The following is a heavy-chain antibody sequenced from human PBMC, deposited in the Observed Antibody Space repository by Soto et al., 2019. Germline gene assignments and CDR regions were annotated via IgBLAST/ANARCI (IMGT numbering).Heavy chain of an antibody. Sequence: SLRLSCAGSGFTFRNYGMQWVRQAPGKGLEWVALTSFDGFNQYYGKSVEGRFTISRDNSKNTLYLQMDSLRPEDSAMYFCARAQGSAGIILFDYWGQGTLVTVSS. CDR3: ARAQGSAGIILFDY. CDR1: GFTFRNYG. CDR2: TSFDGFNQ. D-gene: IGHD3-16*02. V-gene: IGHV3-30*03. J-gene: IGHJ4*02.